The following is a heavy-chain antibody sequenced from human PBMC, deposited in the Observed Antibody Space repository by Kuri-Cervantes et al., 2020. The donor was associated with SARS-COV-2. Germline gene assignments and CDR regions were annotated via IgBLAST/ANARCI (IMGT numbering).Heavy chain of an antibody. V-gene: IGHV3-30-3*01. Sequence: GGSLRLSCAAAGFTFSTFAMHWVRQVTGKGLEWVAVISNDGSNKNYTDSVKGRFTISRDNAKNTLYLQMNSLRDEDTAVYYCAKDRRWVGAERYYFDYWGQGTLVNVSS. CDR2: ISNDGSNK. J-gene: IGHJ4*02. CDR1: GFTFSTFA. D-gene: IGHD1-26*01. CDR3: AKDRRWVGAERYYFDY.